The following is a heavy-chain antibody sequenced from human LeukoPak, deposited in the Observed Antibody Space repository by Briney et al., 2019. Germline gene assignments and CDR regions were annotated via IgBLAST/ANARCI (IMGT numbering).Heavy chain of an antibody. J-gene: IGHJ6*02. Sequence: GGSLRLSCAASGFNFRGYAMSWVRQAPGKGLEWVSAISGSGARAHYAESVRGRFTISRDNAQNTLHLQMSSLRAEDTAVYYCAKEVVLGETNYYYYGMDVWGRGTTVTVSS. CDR1: GFNFRGYA. CDR2: ISGSGARA. V-gene: IGHV3-23*01. CDR3: AKEVVLGETNYYYYGMDV. D-gene: IGHD1-26*01.